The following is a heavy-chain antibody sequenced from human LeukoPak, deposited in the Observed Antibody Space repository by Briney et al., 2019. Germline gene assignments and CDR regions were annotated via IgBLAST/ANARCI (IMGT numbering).Heavy chain of an antibody. CDR1: GYRLNSYW. Sequence: GESLKISCQGSGYRLNSYWISWVRQMPGKGLEWMGKIEPSDSYSNYSPSFQGHVTLSVDKSLSTAYLQWSGLRATDTAVYCCARHVLYCDTIPGCLGHWRRGALLSVRFASNWG. V-gene: IGHV5-10-1*01. CDR3: ARHVLYCDTIPGCLGHWRRGALLSVRFASN. CDR2: IEPSDSYS. D-gene: IGHD2/OR15-2a*01. J-gene: IGHJ1*01.